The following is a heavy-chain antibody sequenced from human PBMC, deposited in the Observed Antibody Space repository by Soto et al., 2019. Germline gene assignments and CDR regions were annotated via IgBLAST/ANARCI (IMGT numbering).Heavy chain of an antibody. V-gene: IGHV1-18*01. CDR3: AKNGQPPYYSYGMDV. CDR1: GYAFTRYG. CDR2: ISGYNGDT. Sequence: QGQLVQSGAEVKKPGASVKVSCKASGYAFTRYGISWVRQAPGQGLEWMGWISGYNGDTKYAHKFQGRVTMTIDTSTTTTYMELRSLTSDDTAVYYCAKNGQPPYYSYGMDVWGQGTTVTVSS. J-gene: IGHJ6*02. D-gene: IGHD2-8*01.